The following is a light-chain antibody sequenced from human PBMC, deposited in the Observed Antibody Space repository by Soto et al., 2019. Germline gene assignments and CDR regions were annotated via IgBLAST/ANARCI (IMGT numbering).Light chain of an antibody. CDR3: QQRSNWPRVT. CDR1: QSVSSY. V-gene: IGKV3-11*01. J-gene: IGKJ3*01. CDR2: DAS. Sequence: EIVLTQSPATLSLSPGERDTLSCRASQSVSSYLAWYQQKPGQAPRLLIYDASNRATGIPARFSGSGSGTAVTLTISSREPEDFAVYYCQQRSNWPRVTFGPGTKVDIK.